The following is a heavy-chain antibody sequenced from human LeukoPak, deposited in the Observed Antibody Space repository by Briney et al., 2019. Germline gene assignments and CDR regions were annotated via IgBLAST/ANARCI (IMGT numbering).Heavy chain of an antibody. D-gene: IGHD3-10*01. CDR2: ISYDGSNK. CDR3: ARARGGYYYYGMDV. CDR1: GFTFSSYA. Sequence: QTGGSLRLSCAASGFTFSSYAMHWVRQAPGKGLEWVAVISYDGSNKYYADSVKGRFTISRDNSKNTLYLQMNSLRAEDTAVYYCARARGGYYYYGMDVWGQGTTVTVSS. V-gene: IGHV3-30-3*01. J-gene: IGHJ6*02.